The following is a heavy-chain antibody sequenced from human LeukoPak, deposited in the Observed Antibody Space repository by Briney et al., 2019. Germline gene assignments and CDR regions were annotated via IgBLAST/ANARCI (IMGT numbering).Heavy chain of an antibody. Sequence: PSETLSLTCTVSGGSISSYYWSWIRQPPGKGLEWIGYIYYSGSTYYNPSLKSRVTISVDTSKNQFSLRLSSVTAADTAVYYCARGGMATFYWGQGTLVTVSS. D-gene: IGHD5-24*01. J-gene: IGHJ4*02. CDR3: ARGGMATFY. CDR2: IYYSGST. CDR1: GGSISSYY. V-gene: IGHV4-59*01.